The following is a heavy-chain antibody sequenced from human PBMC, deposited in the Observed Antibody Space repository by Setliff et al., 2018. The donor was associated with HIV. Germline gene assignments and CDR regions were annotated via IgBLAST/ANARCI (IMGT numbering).Heavy chain of an antibody. V-gene: IGHV4-34*01. J-gene: IGHJ4*02. CDR2: IAYSGTTMYT. CDR3: ARGPPFAY. CDR1: GGSLTGYF. Sequence: SETLSLTCAVYGGSLTGYFWTWIRQTPGKGLEWIADIAYSGTTMYTNYNPSLESRVIISEDTSRDQFFLKLTSVTADDTGIYYCARGPPFAYWGQGLLVTVSS.